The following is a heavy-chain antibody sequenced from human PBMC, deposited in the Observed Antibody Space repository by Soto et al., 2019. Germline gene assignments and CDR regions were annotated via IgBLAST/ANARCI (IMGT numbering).Heavy chain of an antibody. D-gene: IGHD1-26*01. CDR3: AGERRGPGIVGANYYYYYGMDV. CDR2: IIPIFGTA. CDR1: GVTFSSYA. V-gene: IGHV1-69*06. Sequence: GAAVKVSCKASGVTFSSYAISWVRQAPGQGLEWMGGIIPIFGTANYAQKFQGRVTITADKSTSTAYMELSSLRSEDTAVYYCAGERRGPGIVGANYYYYYGMDVWGQGTTVTVSS. J-gene: IGHJ6*02.